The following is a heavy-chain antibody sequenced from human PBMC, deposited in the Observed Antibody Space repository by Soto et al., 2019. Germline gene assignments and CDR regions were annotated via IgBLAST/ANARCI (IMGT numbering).Heavy chain of an antibody. CDR2: IWYDRSNK. D-gene: IGHD3-16*01. Sequence: GGSLRLSCAASGFTFSSYGMHWVRQAPGKGLEWVAVIWYDRSNKYYADSVKGRFTISRDNSKNTLYLQMNSLRAEDTAVYYCARDWGSGWGFDPWGQGTLVTV. V-gene: IGHV3-33*01. CDR3: ARDWGSGWGFDP. J-gene: IGHJ5*02. CDR1: GFTFSSYG.